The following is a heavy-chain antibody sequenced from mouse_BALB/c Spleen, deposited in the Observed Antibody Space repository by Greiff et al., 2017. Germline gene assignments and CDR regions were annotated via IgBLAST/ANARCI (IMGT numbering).Heavy chain of an antibody. CDR3: AYRYDGAMDY. CDR1: GFTFSSYA. V-gene: IGHV5-6-5*01. Sequence: EVQRVESGGGLVKPGGSLKLSCAASGFTFSSYAMSWVRQTPEKRLEWVASISSGGSTYYPDSVKGRFTISRDNARNILYLQMSSLRSEDTAMYYCAYRYDGAMDYWGQGTSVTVSS. D-gene: IGHD2-14*01. J-gene: IGHJ4*01. CDR2: ISSGGST.